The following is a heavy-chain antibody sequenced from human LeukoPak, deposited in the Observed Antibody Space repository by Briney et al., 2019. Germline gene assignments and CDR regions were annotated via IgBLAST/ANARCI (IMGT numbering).Heavy chain of an antibody. CDR2: INSDGSTT. V-gene: IGHV3-74*01. Sequence: GGSLRLSCAAYGFSFSSYWMHWVRQAPGKGLVWVARINSDGSTTNYADYVKGRFTISRDNAKSTLYLQMNSLRAEDTAVYYCARRSSGSPPYYFDSWGQGTLVTVSS. J-gene: IGHJ4*02. CDR1: GFSFSSYW. D-gene: IGHD1-26*01. CDR3: ARRSSGSPPYYFDS.